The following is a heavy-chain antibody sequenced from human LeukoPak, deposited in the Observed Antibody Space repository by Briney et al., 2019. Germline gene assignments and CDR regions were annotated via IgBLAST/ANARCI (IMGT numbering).Heavy chain of an antibody. J-gene: IGHJ4*02. Sequence: GGSLRLSCAASGFTFSSNEMDWVRQAPGKGLEWVSYINSGGTIIYYADSVKGRFTISRDNAKNSLYLQMNSLRAEDTAIYYCARDWFADWGQGTLVIVSS. CDR2: INSGGTII. V-gene: IGHV3-48*03. CDR1: GFTFSSNE. CDR3: ARDWFAD.